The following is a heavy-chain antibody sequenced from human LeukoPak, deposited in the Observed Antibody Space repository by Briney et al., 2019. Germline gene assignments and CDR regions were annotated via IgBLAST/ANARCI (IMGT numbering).Heavy chain of an antibody. Sequence: KSSQTLSLTCTVSGGSISSGGYYWSWIRQHPGKGLEWIGYIYYSGSTYYNPSLKSRVTISVDTSKNQFSLKLSSVTAADTAVYYCARGDSSGWNPSPFFDYWGQGTLVTVSS. J-gene: IGHJ4*02. D-gene: IGHD6-19*01. CDR2: IYYSGST. CDR1: GGSISSGGYY. CDR3: ARGDSSGWNPSPFFDY. V-gene: IGHV4-31*03.